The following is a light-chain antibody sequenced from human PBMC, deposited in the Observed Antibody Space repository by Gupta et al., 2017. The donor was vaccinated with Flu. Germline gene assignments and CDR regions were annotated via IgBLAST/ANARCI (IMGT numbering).Light chain of an antibody. J-gene: IGKJ1*01. CDR3: MQSKGWPWT. Sequence: EAVLTQSPLSLTVTLGESASISCRSRQSLIFTDGSAYVSWLHQRPGQSPRRLIYKASNRDPGVPDRFSGSGSATDFTLTLSSVEAEDVGVYYCMQSKGWPWTFGQGTKVEIK. CDR1: QSLIFTDGSAY. CDR2: KAS. V-gene: IGKV2-30*01.